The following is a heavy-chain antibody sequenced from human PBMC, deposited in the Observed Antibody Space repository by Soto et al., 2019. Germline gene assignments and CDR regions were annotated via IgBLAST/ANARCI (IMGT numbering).Heavy chain of an antibody. D-gene: IGHD6-13*01. J-gene: IGHJ5*02. Sequence: GESLKISCKGSGYSFTSYWIGWVRQMPGKGLECMGIIYPGDSDTRYSPSFQGQVTISADKSISTAYLQWSSLKASDTAMYYCARPARSPGIAAAGPENWFDPWGQGTLVTVSS. CDR2: IYPGDSDT. CDR1: GYSFTSYW. V-gene: IGHV5-51*01. CDR3: ARPARSPGIAAAGPENWFDP.